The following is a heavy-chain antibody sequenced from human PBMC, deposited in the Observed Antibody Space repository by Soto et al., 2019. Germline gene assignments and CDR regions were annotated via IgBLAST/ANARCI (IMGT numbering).Heavy chain of an antibody. D-gene: IGHD3-9*01. J-gene: IGHJ6*02. CDR1: GGSISSYY. CDR2: IYYSGST. Sequence: KPSETLSLTCTVSGGSISSYYWSWIRQPPGKGLEWIGYIYYSGSTNYNPSLKSRVTISVDTSKNQFSLKLSSVTAADTAVYYCARADILTGYYNYYYGMDVWGQGTTVTVS. V-gene: IGHV4-59*01. CDR3: ARADILTGYYNYYYGMDV.